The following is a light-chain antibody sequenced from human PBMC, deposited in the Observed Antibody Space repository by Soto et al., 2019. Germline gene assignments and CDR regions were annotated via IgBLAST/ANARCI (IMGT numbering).Light chain of an antibody. V-gene: IGLV2-14*01. CDR3: TSYTSTTTLVL. J-gene: IGLJ2*01. CDR2: EVS. Sequence: QSVLTQPASVSGSPGQSITISCTGSSHDIGYYNYVSWYQQHPGRAPNLIIYEVSNRPSGVSDRFSGSKSGNTASLTISGLQPEDGADYYCTSYTSTTTLVLFGGGTKVTVL. CDR1: SHDIGYYNY.